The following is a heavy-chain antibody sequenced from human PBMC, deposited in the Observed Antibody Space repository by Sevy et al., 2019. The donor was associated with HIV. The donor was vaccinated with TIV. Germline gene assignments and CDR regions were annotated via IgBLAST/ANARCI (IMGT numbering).Heavy chain of an antibody. CDR2: IYTSGST. Sequence: SETLSLTCTVSGGSISSGSYYWSWIRQPAGKGLEWIGRIYTSGSTNYHPSLKSRVTMSVDTSKNQFSLKLSSVTAAHTAMYYCARAPYYYGSGSYYNYYYYYGMDVWGQGTTVTVSS. V-gene: IGHV4-61*02. CDR3: ARAPYYYGSGSYYNYYYYYGMDV. J-gene: IGHJ6*02. D-gene: IGHD3-10*01. CDR1: GGSISSGSYY.